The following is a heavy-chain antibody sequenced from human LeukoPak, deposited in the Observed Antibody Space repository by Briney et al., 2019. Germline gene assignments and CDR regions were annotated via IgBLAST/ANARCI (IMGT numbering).Heavy chain of an antibody. D-gene: IGHD4-17*01. V-gene: IGHV1-18*01. CDR1: GYPFTIYG. J-gene: IGHJ5*02. CDR3: ARDQGDYGSWFDP. CDR2: ISDYNSNT. Sequence: ATVMVLCRASGYPFTIYGISGGIETPGQGLERMGWISDYNSNTNYAQKLQGRVTMTTDTSTSTAYMELRSLRSDDTAVYYCARDQGDYGSWFDPWGQGTLVTVSS.